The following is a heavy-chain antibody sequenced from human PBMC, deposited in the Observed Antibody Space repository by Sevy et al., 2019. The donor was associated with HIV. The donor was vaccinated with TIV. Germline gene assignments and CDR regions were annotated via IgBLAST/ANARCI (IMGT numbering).Heavy chain of an antibody. J-gene: IGHJ3*02. D-gene: IGHD3-22*01. V-gene: IGHV3-15*01. CDR2: IKSKTDGGTT. CDR1: GFTFSNAW. Sequence: GGSLRLSCAASGFTFSNAWMSWVRQAPGKGLEWVGRIKSKTDGGTTDYAAPVKGRFTISRDDSKNTLYLQMNSLKTEDTAVYYCTPCYYDSSGYYYHDALDIWGQGTMVTVSS. CDR3: TPCYYDSSGYYYHDALDI.